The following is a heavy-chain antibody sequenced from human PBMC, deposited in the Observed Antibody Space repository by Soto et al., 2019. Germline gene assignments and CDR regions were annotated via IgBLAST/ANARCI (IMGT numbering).Heavy chain of an antibody. CDR3: AAGVMDILTETDYYYMDV. D-gene: IGHD3-9*01. CDR2: IVVGSGNT. Sequence: ASVKVSCKASGFTFTSSAMQWVRQARGQRLEWIGWIVVGSGNTNYAQKFQERVTITRDMSTSTAYMELSSLRSEDTAVYYCAAGVMDILTETDYYYMDVWGKGTTVTVSS. CDR1: GFTFTSSA. V-gene: IGHV1-58*02. J-gene: IGHJ6*03.